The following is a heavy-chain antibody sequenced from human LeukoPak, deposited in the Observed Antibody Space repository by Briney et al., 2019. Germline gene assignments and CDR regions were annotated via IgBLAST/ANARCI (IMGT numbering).Heavy chain of an antibody. V-gene: IGHV4-34*01. J-gene: IGHJ4*02. CDR3: ARHRNYYDSSGYYSKRYYFDY. CDR1: GGAFRGYY. Sequence: PSETLSLTCAVYGGAFRGYYWSWIRQPPGKGLEWMGEINHSGRTKDNPSLKSRVTISVDSSKTQSSLKLSSVTAADTAVYYCARHRNYYDSSGYYSKRYYFDYWGQGTLVTVSS. CDR2: INHSGRT. D-gene: IGHD3-22*01.